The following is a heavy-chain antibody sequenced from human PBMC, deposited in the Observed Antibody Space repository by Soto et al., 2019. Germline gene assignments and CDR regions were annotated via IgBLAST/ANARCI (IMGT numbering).Heavy chain of an antibody. Sequence: SETLSLTLAVYGGSFSGYYWSWIRQPPGKGLEWIGEIKHSGSTNYNPSLKSRVTISVDTSKNQFSLKLSSVTAADTAVYYCARGPTVVVAATRTLDYWGQGTLVTVS. D-gene: IGHD2-15*01. CDR2: IKHSGST. CDR1: GGSFSGYY. V-gene: IGHV4-34*01. CDR3: ARGPTVVVAATRTLDY. J-gene: IGHJ4*02.